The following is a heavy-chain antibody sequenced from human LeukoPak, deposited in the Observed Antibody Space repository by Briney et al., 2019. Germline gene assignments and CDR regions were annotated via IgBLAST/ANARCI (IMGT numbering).Heavy chain of an antibody. CDR2: MNPNSGNT. CDR1: GYTFTGYY. V-gene: IGHV1-8*03. CDR3: ARGLYDYVWGSYRYSWFDP. D-gene: IGHD3-16*02. J-gene: IGHJ5*02. Sequence: ASVKVSCKASGYTFTGYYMHWVRQATGQGLEWMGWMNPNSGNTGYAQKFQGRVTITRNTSISTAYMELSSLRSEDTAVYYCARGLYDYVWGSYRYSWFDPWGQGTLVTVSS.